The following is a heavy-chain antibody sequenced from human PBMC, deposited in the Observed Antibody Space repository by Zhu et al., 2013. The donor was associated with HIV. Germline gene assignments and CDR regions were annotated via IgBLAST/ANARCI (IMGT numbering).Heavy chain of an antibody. V-gene: IGHV1-69*12. Sequence: QVQLVQSGAEVKKPGSSVKVSCKASGGTFSSYAISWVRQAPGQGLEWMGGIIPIFGTANYAQKFQGRVTITADESTSTAYMELSSLRSEDTAVYYCARLDYGGNSDYFDYWGQGTLVTVSS. CDR1: GGTFSSYA. CDR2: IIPIFGTA. J-gene: IGHJ4*02. D-gene: IGHD4-17*01. CDR3: ARLDYGGNSDYFDY.